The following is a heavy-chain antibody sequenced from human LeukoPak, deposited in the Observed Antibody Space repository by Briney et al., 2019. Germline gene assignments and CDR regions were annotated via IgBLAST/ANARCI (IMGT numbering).Heavy chain of an antibody. CDR1: GRSISSYY. D-gene: IGHD2-2*01. CDR3: ARLVVPAATVTDY. CDR2: IYYSGST. V-gene: IGHV4-59*01. Sequence: SETLSLTCTVSGRSISSYYWSWIRQPPGKGLEWIGYIYYSGSTNYNPSLKSRVTISVDTSKNQFSLKLSSVTAADTAVYYCARLVVPAATVTDYWGQGTLVTVSS. J-gene: IGHJ4*02.